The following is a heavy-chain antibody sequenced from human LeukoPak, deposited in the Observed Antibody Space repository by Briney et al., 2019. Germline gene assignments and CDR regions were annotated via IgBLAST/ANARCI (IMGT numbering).Heavy chain of an antibody. Sequence: GGSLRLSCEASGFIVSNYEMNWVRLAPGKGLQWISFIASDGSINYADSVKGRFTLSRDSATNSLYLHMNSLRAEDTAVYYCARAGLARDYFDYWGQGTLVTVSS. V-gene: IGHV3-69-1*01. J-gene: IGHJ4*02. CDR1: GFIVSNYE. CDR2: IASDGSI. CDR3: ARAGLARDYFDY. D-gene: IGHD6-19*01.